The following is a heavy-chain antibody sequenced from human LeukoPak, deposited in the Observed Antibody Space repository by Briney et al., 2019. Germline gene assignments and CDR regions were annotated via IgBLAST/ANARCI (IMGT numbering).Heavy chain of an antibody. CDR2: VYPADSDT. V-gene: IGHV5-51*01. J-gene: IGHJ4*02. CDR1: GYTISDLW. Sequence: GESLKISCQASGYTISDLWIGWVRQMPGPVLEWMRSVYPADSDTRYSPSFQGHVTISADKSISTAFLQWNSLQSSDSGIYFCARTQGLYGAADYWGQGTLVISSS. D-gene: IGHD2-2*02. CDR3: ARTQGLYGAADY.